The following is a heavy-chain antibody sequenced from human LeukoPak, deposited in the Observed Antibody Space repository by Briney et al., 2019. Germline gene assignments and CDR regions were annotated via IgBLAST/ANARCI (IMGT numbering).Heavy chain of an antibody. J-gene: IGHJ4*02. Sequence: ASVKVSCKASGYTFTGYYMHWVRQAPGQGLEWMGWINPNSGGTNYAQKFQGRVTMARDTSISTAYMELSRLRSDDTAVYYCARDQDYYGSGSSCSYWGQGTLVTVSS. D-gene: IGHD3-10*01. CDR1: GYTFTGYY. CDR3: ARDQDYYGSGSSCSY. V-gene: IGHV1-2*02. CDR2: INPNSGGT.